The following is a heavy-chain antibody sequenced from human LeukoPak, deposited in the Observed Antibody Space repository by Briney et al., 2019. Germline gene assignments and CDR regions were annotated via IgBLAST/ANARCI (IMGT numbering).Heavy chain of an antibody. V-gene: IGHV4-59*01. CDR2: IYYSGST. Sequence: SETLSLTCTVSGGSISSYYWSWIRQPPGKGLEWIGYIYYSGSTNYNPSLKSRVTISVDTSKNQFSLTLSSVTAADTAVYYCARGESGYSYGALFDYWGPGTLVTVSS. J-gene: IGHJ4*02. CDR1: GGSISSYY. D-gene: IGHD5-18*01. CDR3: ARGESGYSYGALFDY.